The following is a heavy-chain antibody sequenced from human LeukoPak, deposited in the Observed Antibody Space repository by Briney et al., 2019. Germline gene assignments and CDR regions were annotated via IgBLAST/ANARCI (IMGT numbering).Heavy chain of an antibody. Sequence: SETLSLTCTVSGGSVSDYYWSWIRQSPGKGLEWIGYIYYTGSTTYNPSLKSRVTISVDTSKNQFSLKLSSVTAADTAVYYCARGRGLRFDYWGQGTLVTVSS. V-gene: IGHV4-59*02. J-gene: IGHJ4*02. CDR3: ARGRGLRFDY. CDR1: GGSVSDYY. D-gene: IGHD3-10*01. CDR2: IYYTGST.